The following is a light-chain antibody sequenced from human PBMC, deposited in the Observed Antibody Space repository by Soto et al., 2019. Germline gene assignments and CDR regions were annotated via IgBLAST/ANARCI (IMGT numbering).Light chain of an antibody. CDR3: SSYTAWATWV. V-gene: IGLV2-14*01. Sequence: QSALTQPASVSGSPGQSITISCTGTGSDIGGYNYVSWYQQRPGKAPQLMIYEATDRPSGVSNRFSGSKSGNTASLTISGLQAEDEADYYCSSYTAWATWVFGGGTKLTVL. J-gene: IGLJ3*02. CDR1: GSDIGGYNY. CDR2: EAT.